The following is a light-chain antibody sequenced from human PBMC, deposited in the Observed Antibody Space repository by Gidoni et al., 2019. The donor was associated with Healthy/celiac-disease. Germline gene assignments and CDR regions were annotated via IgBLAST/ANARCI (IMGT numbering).Light chain of an antibody. CDR2: DAS. Sequence: EIVLTQSPATLSLSPGERATLSCRASQSVSSYLAWYQQKPVQAPRRLIYDASNRATGIPALFSGSGSGTDFTLTISSLEPEDFAVYYCQQRSNWPPTWTFGQGTKVEIK. CDR1: QSVSSY. CDR3: QQRSNWPPTWT. J-gene: IGKJ1*01. V-gene: IGKV3-11*01.